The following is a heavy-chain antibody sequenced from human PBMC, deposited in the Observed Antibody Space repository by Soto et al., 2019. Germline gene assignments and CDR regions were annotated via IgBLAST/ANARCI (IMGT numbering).Heavy chain of an antibody. V-gene: IGHV4-59*08. CDR3: ARLIDRDWFDP. J-gene: IGHJ5*02. D-gene: IGHD3-22*01. CDR1: GGSISSYS. Sequence: QVQLQESGPGLLRPSETLSLNCTVSGGSISSYSWSWIRQSPGKGLEWIGYIYYDGSTDYNPSLKSRATISVDTSQNQLSLKLSSVTAADTAVYYCARLIDRDWFDPWGQGTLVTVSS. CDR2: IYYDGST.